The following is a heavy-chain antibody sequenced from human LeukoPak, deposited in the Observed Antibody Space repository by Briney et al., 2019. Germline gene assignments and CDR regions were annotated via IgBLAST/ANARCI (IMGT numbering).Heavy chain of an antibody. D-gene: IGHD6-19*01. CDR2: ISYDDSNK. CDR3: ARDLEEAVSGRSYYFDY. CDR1: GFTISTYP. V-gene: IGHV3-30-3*01. Sequence: WGSLSLICAVSGFTISTYPMYWVCQAPRTGREGVAGISYDDSNKYYADTVQGRFTISRYNPKITLYVQMNSLRAEDTAVYYCARDLEEAVSGRSYYFDYWGQGTLVTVSS. J-gene: IGHJ4*02.